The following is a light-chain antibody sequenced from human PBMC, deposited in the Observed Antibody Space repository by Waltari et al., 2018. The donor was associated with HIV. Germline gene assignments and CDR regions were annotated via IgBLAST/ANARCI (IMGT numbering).Light chain of an antibody. CDR3: QQYNSYPLT. V-gene: IGKV1-5*03. CDR2: KAS. Sequence: DIQMTQSPSTLSASVGARVTITCRASQSISSWLAWYQQKPGKAPNLLIYKASSLESGVPSRFSGSGSGTEFTLTISSLQPDDFATYYCQQYNSYPLTFGQGTKVEIK. CDR1: QSISSW. J-gene: IGKJ1*01.